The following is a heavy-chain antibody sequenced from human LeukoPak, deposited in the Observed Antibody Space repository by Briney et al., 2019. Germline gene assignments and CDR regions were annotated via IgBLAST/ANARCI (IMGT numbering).Heavy chain of an antibody. Sequence: SVKVSCKASGGTFSSYAISWVRQAPGQGLEWMGGIIPIFGTANYAQKFQGRVTITADESTSTAYMELSSLRSEETAVYYCAREICSSTSCYTYNWFDPWGQGTLVTVSS. V-gene: IGHV1-69*13. CDR3: AREICSSTSCYTYNWFDP. CDR2: IIPIFGTA. J-gene: IGHJ5*02. D-gene: IGHD2-2*02. CDR1: GGTFSSYA.